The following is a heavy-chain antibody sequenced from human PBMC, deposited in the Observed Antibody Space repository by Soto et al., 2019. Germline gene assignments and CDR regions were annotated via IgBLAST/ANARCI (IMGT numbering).Heavy chain of an antibody. V-gene: IGHV5-51*01. CDR3: TSTPKMNGYWCAYDTYYYYGLDV. J-gene: IGHJ6*02. Sequence: DSLTVSFKGSGYSFTSYWIAWVRQMPGKGLEWMGIIYPSDSDTRYSPSFQGQVTFSADKSINTAYLPWSSLKASDSAMYYCTSTPKMNGYWCAYDTYYYYGLDVWGQGTTVTVSS. D-gene: IGHD3-22*01. CDR2: IYPSDSDT. CDR1: GYSFTSYW.